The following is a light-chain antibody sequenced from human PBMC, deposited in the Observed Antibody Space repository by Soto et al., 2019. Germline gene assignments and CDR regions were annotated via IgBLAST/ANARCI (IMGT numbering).Light chain of an antibody. CDR3: QHYGDSVWT. Sequence: DIVLTQSPGTLSLSPGERATLSCRTNQSVNSGFLDWYQKKPGQAPRLLLYGISRRAIGIPDRFSGSGSGTDVTLTINRLEPEDFAVDYCQHYGDSVWTFGQGTKVEI. V-gene: IGKV3-20*01. CDR2: GIS. CDR1: QSVNSGF. J-gene: IGKJ1*01.